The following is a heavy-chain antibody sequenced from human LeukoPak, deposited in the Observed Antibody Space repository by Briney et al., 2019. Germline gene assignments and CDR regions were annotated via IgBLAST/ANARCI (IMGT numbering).Heavy chain of an antibody. V-gene: IGHV4-39*01. CDR1: GDSIISSNYY. J-gene: IGHJ5*02. Sequence: SETLSLTCTVSGDSIISSNYYWVWIRQPPGKGLEWIGTIYYSGSTFYSPSLKSRITISVDTSKNQFSLKLSSVTAADTAVYYCARLLVPGWFDPWGQGTLVTVSS. CDR2: IYYSGST. D-gene: IGHD2-2*01. CDR3: ARLLVPGWFDP.